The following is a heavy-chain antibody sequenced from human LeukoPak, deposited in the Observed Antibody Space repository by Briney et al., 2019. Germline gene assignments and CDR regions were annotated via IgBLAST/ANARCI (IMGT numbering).Heavy chain of an antibody. J-gene: IGHJ4*02. D-gene: IGHD3-10*01. V-gene: IGHV1-24*01. CDR3: ATFPFGESLRYYFDY. CDR2: FDPEDGET. Sequence: ASVKVSGKVSGYTLTELSMHWVRQAPGKGLERMGGFDPEDGETIYAQKFQGRVTMTEDTSTDTAYMELSSLRSEDTAVYYCATFPFGESLRYYFDYWGQGTLVTVSS. CDR1: GYTLTELS.